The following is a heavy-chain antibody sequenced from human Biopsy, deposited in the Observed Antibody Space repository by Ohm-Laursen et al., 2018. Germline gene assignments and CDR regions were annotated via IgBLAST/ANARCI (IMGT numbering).Heavy chain of an antibody. CDR2: INPNGGDT. D-gene: IGHD3-10*01. V-gene: IGHV1-2*02. CDR3: ARASMIRGIMDVDY. CDR1: GYTFTGHY. J-gene: IGHJ4*02. Sequence: SEKVSCKASGYTFTGHYLHWVRQAPGQGFEWMGWINPNGGDTYSTQEFHGRVTMTTDTSVTTAYKDVSSLTFFHTAVYYCARASMIRGIMDVDYWGQGTLVTVSS.